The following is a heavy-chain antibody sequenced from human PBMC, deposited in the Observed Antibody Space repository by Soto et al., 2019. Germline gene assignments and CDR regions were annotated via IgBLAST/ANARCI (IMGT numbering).Heavy chain of an antibody. J-gene: IGHJ4*02. CDR3: TREGS. Sequence: WGSLRLSCSASVFIFSDYSMNWVRQFPGKGLEWIAYIDGGSSAIHYTDSVKGRFTISRDNARNSLYLQMNSLRDEDTAVYYCTREGSWGRGTQVTVSS. V-gene: IGHV3-48*02. CDR1: VFIFSDYS. CDR2: IDGGSSAI.